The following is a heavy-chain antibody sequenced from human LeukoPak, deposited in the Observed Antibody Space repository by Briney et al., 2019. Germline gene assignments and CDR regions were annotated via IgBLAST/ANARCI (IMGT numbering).Heavy chain of an antibody. D-gene: IGHD2-21*02. V-gene: IGHV3-74*01. CDR2: IISNENSA. Sequence: GGSLRLSCAASGFTFSSNWMHWVRQSPGKGLVWVSRIISNENSATYADSVKGRFTISRDNAKNTLYLQMNRLRAEDTAVYYCARERVVVTAIEDCYYGMDVWGQGTTVTVSS. CDR3: ARERVVVTAIEDCYYGMDV. CDR1: GFTFSSNW. J-gene: IGHJ6*02.